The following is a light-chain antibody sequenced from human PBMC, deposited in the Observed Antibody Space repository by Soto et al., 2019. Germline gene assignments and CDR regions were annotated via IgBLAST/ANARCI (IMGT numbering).Light chain of an antibody. CDR1: QSVSSN. CDR3: QHYNNWPPMYT. J-gene: IGKJ2*01. Sequence: EIVMTQSPATLSVSPGERATLSCRASQSVSSNLAWYQQKPGQAPMLLIYGASTRATGVPARFSGSGSGTEFTLTISSLQSEDFAVYYCQHYNNWPPMYTFGQGTKLEIK. V-gene: IGKV3-15*01. CDR2: GAS.